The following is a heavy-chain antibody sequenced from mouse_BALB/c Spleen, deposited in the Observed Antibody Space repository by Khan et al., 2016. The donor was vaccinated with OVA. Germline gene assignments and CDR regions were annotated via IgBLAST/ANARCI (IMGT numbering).Heavy chain of an antibody. D-gene: IGHD1-1*01. J-gene: IGHJ2*01. CDR1: GYSITSGYA. CDR3: ARGNYYGYYFDY. Sequence: VQLKQSGPGLVKPSQSLSLTCTVTGYSITSGYAWNWIRQFPGNKLEWMGYISYSGVTSYTPSLKSRISITRDTSKNQFFLQFTSVTTEDTATYYCARGNYYGYYFDYWGQGTTLTV. CDR2: ISYSGVT. V-gene: IGHV3-2*02.